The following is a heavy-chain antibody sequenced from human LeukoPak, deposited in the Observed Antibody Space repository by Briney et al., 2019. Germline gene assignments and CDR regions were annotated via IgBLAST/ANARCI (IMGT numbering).Heavy chain of an antibody. V-gene: IGHV3-53*01. J-gene: IGHJ4*02. D-gene: IGHD5-24*01. CDR3: AKKGGYNSGY. CDR1: GFSVSTNY. Sequence: HPGGSLRLSCAASGFSVSTNYMSWVRQAPGKGLEWVSFIYSGGRTDYADSVKGRFTISRDNSKNTLYLQMNSLRAEDTAVYYCAKKGGYNSGYWGQGTPVTVSS. CDR2: IYSGGRT.